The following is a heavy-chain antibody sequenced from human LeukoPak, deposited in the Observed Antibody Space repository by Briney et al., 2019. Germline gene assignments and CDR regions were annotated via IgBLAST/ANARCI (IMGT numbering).Heavy chain of an antibody. CDR2: ISSSSSTI. Sequence: GGSLRLSCAASGFTFSSYSMNWVRQAPGKGLEWVSSISSSSSTIYYADSVKGRFTISRDNSKNTLYLQMNSLRAEDTAVYYCAKDSFGELAYYFDYWGQGTLVTVSS. D-gene: IGHD3-10*01. J-gene: IGHJ4*02. CDR1: GFTFSSYS. CDR3: AKDSFGELAYYFDY. V-gene: IGHV3-48*04.